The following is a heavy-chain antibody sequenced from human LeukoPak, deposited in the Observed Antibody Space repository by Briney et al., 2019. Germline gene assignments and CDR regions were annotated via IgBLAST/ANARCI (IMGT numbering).Heavy chain of an antibody. J-gene: IGHJ4*02. CDR3: ARASRDGYNQNFDY. D-gene: IGHD5-24*01. Sequence: GESLKISCKGSGYNFTSHWIGWVRQMPGKGLEWMGILYPGDSDSRYSPSFQGQVTISADRSISTAYLHWSSLKVSDTAMYYCARASRDGYNQNFDYWGQGTLVTVSS. CDR2: LYPGDSDS. V-gene: IGHV5-51*01. CDR1: GYNFTSHW.